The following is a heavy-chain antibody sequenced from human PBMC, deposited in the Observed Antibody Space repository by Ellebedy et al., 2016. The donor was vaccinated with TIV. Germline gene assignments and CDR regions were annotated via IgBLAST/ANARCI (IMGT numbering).Heavy chain of an antibody. CDR2: ISSNGGST. J-gene: IGHJ4*02. CDR3: AKSLRGYDSSGSY. D-gene: IGHD3-22*01. Sequence: GGSLRLSXAASGFTFSSYAMHWVRQAPGKGLEYVSAISSNGGSTYYANSVKGRFTISRDNAKNSLYLQMNSLRAEDTALYYCAKSLRGYDSSGSYWGQGTLVTVSS. CDR1: GFTFSSYA. V-gene: IGHV3-64*01.